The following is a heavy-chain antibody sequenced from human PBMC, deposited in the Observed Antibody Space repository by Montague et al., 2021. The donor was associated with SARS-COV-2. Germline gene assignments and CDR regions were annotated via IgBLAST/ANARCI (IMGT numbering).Heavy chain of an antibody. V-gene: IGHV4-39*01. J-gene: IGHJ2*01. CDR2: IYYSGST. D-gene: IGHD3-3*01. CDR1: GGSISSSSYY. Sequence: SETLSLTCTVSGGSISSSSYYWGWIRQPPGKGLEWIGSIYYSGSTYYNPSLKSRVTISVDTSKNQFSLKLSSVTAADTAVYYCARLDRDITFFGVVRGYFDLWGRGTLVTVSS. CDR3: ARLDRDITFFGVVRGYFDL.